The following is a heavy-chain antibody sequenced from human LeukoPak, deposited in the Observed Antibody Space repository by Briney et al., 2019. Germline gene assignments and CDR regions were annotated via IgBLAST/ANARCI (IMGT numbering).Heavy chain of an antibody. V-gene: IGHV5-51*01. CDR3: ATGLWWDLYY. J-gene: IGHJ4*02. CDR2: IYPGDSDT. Sequence: GESLKISCKGSGYSFASYWIGWVRQMPGKGLEWMGIIYPGDSDTTYSPSFQGQVTVSADKSLSTAYLQWSSLKASDTAMYYCATGLWWDLYYWGQGTLVTVSS. D-gene: IGHD1-26*01. CDR1: GYSFASYW.